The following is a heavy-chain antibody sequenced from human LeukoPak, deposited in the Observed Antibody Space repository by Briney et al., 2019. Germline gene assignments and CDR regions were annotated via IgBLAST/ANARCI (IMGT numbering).Heavy chain of an antibody. CDR2: ISSSSSYI. J-gene: IGHJ4*02. CDR1: GFTFSSYS. D-gene: IGHD4-17*01. Sequence: GGSLRLSCAASGFTFSSYSMNWVRQAPGKGLEWVSSISSSSSYIYYADSVKGRFTISRDNAKNSLYLQMNSLRAEDTAGYYCARGGTTGDYSKDYWGQGTLVTVSS. CDR3: ARGGTTGDYSKDY. V-gene: IGHV3-21*01.